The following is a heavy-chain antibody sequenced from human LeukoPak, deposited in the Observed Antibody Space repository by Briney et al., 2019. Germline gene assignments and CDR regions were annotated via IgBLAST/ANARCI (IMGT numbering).Heavy chain of an antibody. CDR2: IXXNSGGT. J-gene: IGHJ5*02. V-gene: IGHV1-2*02. CDR1: GYTFTGYY. Sequence: ASVNVSCKSSGYTFTGYYMHWVRQAPGQGLEWMGWIXXNSGGTNYAQKFQGRVTMTRDTSISTAYMELSRLRSDDTAVYYCARARKLLWFRELGPNWFDPWGQGTLVTVSS. CDR3: ARARKLLWFRELGPNWFDP. D-gene: IGHD3-10*01.